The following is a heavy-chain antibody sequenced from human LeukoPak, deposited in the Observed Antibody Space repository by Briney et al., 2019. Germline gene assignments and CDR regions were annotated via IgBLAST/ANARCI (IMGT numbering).Heavy chain of an antibody. J-gene: IGHJ4*02. CDR3: ARGSPNLDY. CDR1: GGSISDYY. Sequence: SETLSLTCTVSGGSISDYYWSWIRQSPGKGLEWIGYIYYSGTTNYNPSLKSRVTISVDTSKNQFSLKLSSVTAADTAVYYCARGSPNLDYWGQGTLVTVSS. CDR2: IYYSGTT. V-gene: IGHV4-59*01.